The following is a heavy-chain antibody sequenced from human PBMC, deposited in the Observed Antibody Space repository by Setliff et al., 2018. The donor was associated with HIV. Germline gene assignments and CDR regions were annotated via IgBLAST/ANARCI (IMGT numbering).Heavy chain of an antibody. CDR1: GFTLSDHS. V-gene: IGHV3-11*04. Sequence: GGSLRLSCVASGFTLSDHSMIWIRQAPGKGLEWVSCISSASSTRYYGDSVRGRLTISRDNAKNSLYLQMNSLRAEDTAVYYCARDWAGPGFQHWGQGTLVTVS. J-gene: IGHJ1*01. CDR2: ISSASSTR. CDR3: ARDWAGPGFQH. D-gene: IGHD6-19*01.